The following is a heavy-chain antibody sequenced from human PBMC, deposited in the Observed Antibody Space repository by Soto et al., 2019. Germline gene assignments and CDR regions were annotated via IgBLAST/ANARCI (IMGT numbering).Heavy chain of an antibody. V-gene: IGHV3-11*01. Sequence: GGSLRLSCSASGFTFSDYYMTWIRQAPGKGLEWVSYISSSGTGIYYADSVKGRFTISRDNAKNSLYLQMSSLRAEDTAFYYCARAYSDAFDIWGQGTMVTVSS. CDR2: ISSSGTGI. D-gene: IGHD2-15*01. CDR3: ARAYSDAFDI. CDR1: GFTFSDYY. J-gene: IGHJ3*02.